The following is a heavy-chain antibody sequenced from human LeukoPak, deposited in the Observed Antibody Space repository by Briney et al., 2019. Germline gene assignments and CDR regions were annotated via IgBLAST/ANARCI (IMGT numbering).Heavy chain of an antibody. Sequence: GGSLRLSCAASGFTFSSYSMNWVRQAPGKGLEWVSSISSSSSYIYYADSVKGRFTISRDNSKNTLYLQMNSLRAEDTAVYYCAKDRGYYYDSSGYLDAFDIWGQGTMVTVSS. CDR1: GFTFSSYS. J-gene: IGHJ3*02. D-gene: IGHD3-22*01. CDR3: AKDRGYYYDSSGYLDAFDI. V-gene: IGHV3-21*04. CDR2: ISSSSSYI.